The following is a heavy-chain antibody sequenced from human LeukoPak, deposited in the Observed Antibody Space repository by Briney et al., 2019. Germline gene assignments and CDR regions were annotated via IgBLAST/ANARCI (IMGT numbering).Heavy chain of an antibody. CDR2: ISGSGGST. CDR3: ARDLHQRQGNYYYYYMDV. V-gene: IGHV3-23*01. Sequence: GGSLRLSCAASGFTFSSYAMSWVRQAPGKGLEWVSAISGSGGSTYYADSVKGRFTISRDNSKNSLYLQMNSLRAEDTAVYYCARDLHQRQGNYYYYYMDVWGKGTTVTVSS. CDR1: GFTFSSYA. J-gene: IGHJ6*03. D-gene: IGHD2-2*01.